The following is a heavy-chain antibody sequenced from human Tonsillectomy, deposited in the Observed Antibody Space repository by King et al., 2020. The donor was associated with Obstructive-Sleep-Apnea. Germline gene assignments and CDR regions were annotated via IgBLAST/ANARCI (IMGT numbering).Heavy chain of an antibody. V-gene: IGHV3-30*02. CDR2: ISYDETKQ. Sequence: VQLVESGGGVVQPGGSLRLSCTASGFTFSRYGIHWVRQAPGKGPEWVAVISYDETKQYYVDSVKGRFTISRDNSKNTVFLQMNSLTPEDTAVYYCAKVLAPTLTNSIYPAAMHVWGQGTTVSVSS. CDR1: GFTFSRYG. D-gene: IGHD5-24*01. CDR3: AKVLAPTLTNSIYPAAMHV. J-gene: IGHJ6*01.